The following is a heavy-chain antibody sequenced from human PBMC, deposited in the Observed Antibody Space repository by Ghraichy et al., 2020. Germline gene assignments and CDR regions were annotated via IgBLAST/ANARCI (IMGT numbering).Heavy chain of an antibody. CDR2: INPNSGGT. J-gene: IGHJ4*02. V-gene: IGHV1-2*04. CDR1: GYTFSGYY. CDR3: ARGPYFDY. Sequence: ASVKVSCKASGYTFSGYYTHWVRLAPRQVLEWMGWINPNSGGTNYAQKFQGWVTMTRDTSISTAYMELSRLRSDDTAVYYCARGPYFDYWGQGTLVTVSS.